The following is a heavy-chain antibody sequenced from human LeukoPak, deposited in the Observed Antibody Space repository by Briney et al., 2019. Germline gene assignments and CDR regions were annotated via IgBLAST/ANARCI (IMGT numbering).Heavy chain of an antibody. J-gene: IGHJ4*02. CDR3: ARDFGGDGYNFGY. CDR1: GFTFSSYR. V-gene: IGHV3-21*01. CDR2: ISSSSSYI. Sequence: GGSLRLSCAASGFTFSSYRMNWVRQAPGKGLEWVSSISSSSSYIYYADSVKGRFTISRDNAKNSLYLQMNSLRAEDTAVYYCARDFGGDGYNFGYWGQGTLVTVSS. D-gene: IGHD5-24*01.